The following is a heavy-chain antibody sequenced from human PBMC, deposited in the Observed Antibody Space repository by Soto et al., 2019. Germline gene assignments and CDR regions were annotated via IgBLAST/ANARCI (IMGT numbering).Heavy chain of an antibody. CDR3: ASRDPGTSVDY. CDR2: IYRTGST. J-gene: IGHJ4*02. V-gene: IGHV4-4*02. CDR1: GGTFTSNNW. Sequence: SDTLSLTSAISGGTFTSNNWWTWVRQPPGKGLEWIGEIYRTGSTNYNPSLKSRVTISLDKSENQSSLKVTSLTAADTAVYYCASRDPGTSVDYWGQGTLVTVS. D-gene: IGHD1-7*01.